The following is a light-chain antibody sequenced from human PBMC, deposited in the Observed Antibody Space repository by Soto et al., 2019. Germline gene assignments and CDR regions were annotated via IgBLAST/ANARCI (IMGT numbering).Light chain of an antibody. J-gene: IGLJ1*01. CDR3: SSYTSSSTPYV. CDR1: SSDVGGYNY. CDR2: DVS. V-gene: IGLV2-14*01. Sequence: QSVLTQPASVSGSPGQSITISCTGTSSDVGGYNYVSWYQQHPGKAPKLMIYDVSNRPSGVSNRFSGSKSGNTASLTISGPQAEDEADYYCSSYTSSSTPYVFGPGTKVTAL.